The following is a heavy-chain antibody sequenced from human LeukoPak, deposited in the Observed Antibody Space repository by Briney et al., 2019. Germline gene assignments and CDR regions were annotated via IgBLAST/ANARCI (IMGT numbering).Heavy chain of an antibody. CDR2: IYYSGST. Sequence: SETLSLTCTVSGGSISSGDYYWSWLRQPPGKGLEWIGYIYYSGSTYYNPSLKSRVTISVDTSKNQFSLKLSSVTAADTAVYYCASEVGAKRNPDYWGQGTLVTVSS. J-gene: IGHJ4*02. CDR3: ASEVGAKRNPDY. D-gene: IGHD1-26*01. CDR1: GGSISSGDYY. V-gene: IGHV4-30-4*08.